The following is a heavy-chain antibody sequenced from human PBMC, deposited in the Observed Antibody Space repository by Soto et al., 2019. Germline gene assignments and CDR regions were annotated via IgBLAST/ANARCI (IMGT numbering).Heavy chain of an antibody. Sequence: QVQLQESGPGLVKPSQTLSLTCTVSGGSISSGDYYWSWIRQPPGKGLEWIGYIYYSGSTYYTPYLKSRVTISVDTSKTQFSLQLSSVTAADTAVYYCASHDYAHYGMDVWGQGTTFTVSS. D-gene: IGHD3-16*01. CDR1: GGSISSGDYY. CDR2: IYYSGST. V-gene: IGHV4-30-4*01. CDR3: ASHDYAHYGMDV. J-gene: IGHJ6*02.